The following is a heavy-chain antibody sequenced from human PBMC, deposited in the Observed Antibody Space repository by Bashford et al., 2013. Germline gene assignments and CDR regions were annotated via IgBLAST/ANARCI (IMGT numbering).Heavy chain of an antibody. CDR2: INPESGGGS. CDR3: ARDEGIFNAYCGGDCYLFQN. Sequence: WVRQAPGQGLEWMGWINPESGGGSNYAQKFSGRVTMTADTSMETAFLELSRLTPDDTAVYYCARDEGIFNAYCGGDCYLFQNWGQGTMVTVSS. D-gene: IGHD2-21*02. V-gene: IGHV1-2*02. J-gene: IGHJ1*01.